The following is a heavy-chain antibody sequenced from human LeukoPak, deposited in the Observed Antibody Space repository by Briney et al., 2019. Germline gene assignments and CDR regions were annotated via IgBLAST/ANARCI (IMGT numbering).Heavy chain of an antibody. Sequence: ASVKVSCKASGYTFTSYGIGWVRQAPGQGLEWMGWISAYNGNTNYAQKLQGRVTMTTDTSTSTAYMELRSLRSDDTAVYYCARESGIVGAQSDAFDIWGQGTMVTVSS. CDR2: ISAYNGNT. CDR1: GYTFTSYG. D-gene: IGHD1-26*01. J-gene: IGHJ3*02. V-gene: IGHV1-18*01. CDR3: ARESGIVGAQSDAFDI.